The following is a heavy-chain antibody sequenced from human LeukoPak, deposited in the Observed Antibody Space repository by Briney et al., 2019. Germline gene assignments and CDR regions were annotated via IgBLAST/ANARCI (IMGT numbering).Heavy chain of an antibody. V-gene: IGHV1-69*04. J-gene: IGHJ4*02. CDR3: ARDKIAVAEIAHYY. Sequence: SVKVSCKASGGTFSCYAISWVRQAPGQGLEWMGRIIPILGIANYAQKFQGRVTITADKSTSTAYMELSSLRSEDTAVYYCARDKIAVAEIAHYYWGQGTLVTVSS. CDR1: GGTFSCYA. D-gene: IGHD6-19*01. CDR2: IIPILGIA.